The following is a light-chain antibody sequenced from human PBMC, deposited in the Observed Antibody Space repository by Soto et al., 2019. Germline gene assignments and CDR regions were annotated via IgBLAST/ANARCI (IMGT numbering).Light chain of an antibody. V-gene: IGLV1-51*01. CDR2: DNN. CDR3: GTWDSSLSTGR. CDR1: SSNIGESY. J-gene: IGLJ2*01. Sequence: QSVLTQPPSVSAAPGQKVTISCSGSSSNIGESYVSWYQHLPGTAPKLLIYDNNKRPSGIPDRFSGSSSGTSATLGITGLQTGDEADYYCGTWDSSLSTGRFGGGTKVTVL.